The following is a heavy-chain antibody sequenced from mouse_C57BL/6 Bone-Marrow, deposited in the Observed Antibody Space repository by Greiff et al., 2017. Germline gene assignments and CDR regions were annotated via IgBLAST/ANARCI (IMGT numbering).Heavy chain of an antibody. CDR1: GYTFTSYW. D-gene: IGHD3-3*01. V-gene: IGHV1-64*01. J-gene: IGHJ2*01. Sequence: QVQLQQPGAELVKPGASVKLSCKASGYTFTSYWMHWVKQRPGQGLEWIGMIHPNSGSTNYNEKFKSKATLTVDKSSSTAYMQLSSLTSEDSAVYYCARTLLGIFFDYWGQGTTLTVSS. CDR3: ARTLLGIFFDY. CDR2: IHPNSGST.